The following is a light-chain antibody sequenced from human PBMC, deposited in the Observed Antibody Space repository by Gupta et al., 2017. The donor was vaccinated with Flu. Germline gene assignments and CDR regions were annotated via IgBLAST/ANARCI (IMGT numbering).Light chain of an antibody. CDR2: EVS. J-gene: IGLJ1*01. CDR3: SSHTSSGAYV. CDR1: SSDVGSYNY. Sequence: QSALTQPASVSGSPGQSIAISCTGTSSDVGSYNYVSWYQQHPGNAPKLTVFEVSKRPSVVSNRFSGSKSGNTASLTISGLQAEDEADYYCSSHTSSGAYVFGTGTKVTVL. V-gene: IGLV2-14*01.